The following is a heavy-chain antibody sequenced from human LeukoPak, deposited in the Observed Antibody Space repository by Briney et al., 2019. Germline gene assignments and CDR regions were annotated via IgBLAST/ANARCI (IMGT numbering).Heavy chain of an antibody. CDR1: GYTFTGYY. CDR3: ARFGGSSWYWDY. J-gene: IGHJ4*02. CDR2: INPNSGST. V-gene: IGHV1-2*02. D-gene: IGHD6-13*01. Sequence: ASVKVSCKASGYTFTGYYMHWVRQAPGQGLEWMGWINPNSGSTSYAQKFQGRVTMTRDTSISTAYMELSRLRSDDTAVYYCARFGGSSWYWDYWGQGTLLTVSS.